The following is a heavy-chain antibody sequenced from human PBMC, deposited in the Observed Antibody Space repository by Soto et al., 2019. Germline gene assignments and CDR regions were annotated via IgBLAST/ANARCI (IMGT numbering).Heavy chain of an antibody. V-gene: IGHV4-31*03. CDR1: GGSISSYGYY. CDR2: IYYTGST. D-gene: IGHD2-21*02. Sequence: QVQLQESGPGLVKPSQTLSLTCTVSGGSISSYGYYWSWIRQHPGKGLEWIGYIYYTGSTYYNPSLKSRVTISVETSENQFSLKLSSVTAADTAIYYCARDPGDPDAFDIWGQGTMVTVSS. J-gene: IGHJ3*02. CDR3: ARDPGDPDAFDI.